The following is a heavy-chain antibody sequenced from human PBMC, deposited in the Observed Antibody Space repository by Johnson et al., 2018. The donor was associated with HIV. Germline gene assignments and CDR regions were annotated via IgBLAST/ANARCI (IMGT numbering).Heavy chain of an antibody. CDR3: ARSHNWNYVDAFDS. Sequence: QVQLVESGGGVVQPGRSQRLSCAASGFTFRDHAIHWVRQAPGKGLEWLAVISNDGSNKYYADSVKRRFTMSRDNSKNTLYLQMNSLRTEDTAVYYCARSHNWNYVDAFDSWGQGTVVTVSS. CDR2: ISNDGSNK. V-gene: IGHV3-30*04. D-gene: IGHD1-20*01. J-gene: IGHJ3*02. CDR1: GFTFRDHA.